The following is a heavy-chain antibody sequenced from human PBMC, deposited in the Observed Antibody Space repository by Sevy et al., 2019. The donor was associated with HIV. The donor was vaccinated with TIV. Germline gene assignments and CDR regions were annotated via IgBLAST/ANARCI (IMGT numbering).Heavy chain of an antibody. J-gene: IGHJ4*02. CDR1: HYSIRSAYQ. Sequence: SETLSLTCAVSHYSIRSAYQWGWIRQSPGKGLEWIGSIYPRGSAFYNPSLKSRLSISVDMSKNQLSLNLRPVSAADAAVYYCVEDKNDCGGSYFESWGPGTLVTVSS. D-gene: IGHD4-17*01. CDR2: IYPRGSA. CDR3: VEDKNDCGGSYFES. V-gene: IGHV4-38-2*01.